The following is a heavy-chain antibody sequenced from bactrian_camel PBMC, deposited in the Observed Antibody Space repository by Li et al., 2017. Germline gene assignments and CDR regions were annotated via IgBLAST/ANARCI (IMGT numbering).Heavy chain of an antibody. J-gene: IGHJ4*01. CDR3: AAARTYCSGHYLVPVSHYDY. V-gene: IGHV3S56*01. Sequence: HVQLVESGGGPAQAGGSLRLSCGGSGYTSWRVCTGWFRQAPGEEREGVARIDDRGGTWYTDSVKGRFTISRGRSKNEVYLEMNNLKPEDTAMYYCAAARTYCSGHYLVPVSHYDYWGQGTQVTVS. CDR2: IDDRGGT. CDR1: GYTSWRVC. D-gene: IGHD2*01.